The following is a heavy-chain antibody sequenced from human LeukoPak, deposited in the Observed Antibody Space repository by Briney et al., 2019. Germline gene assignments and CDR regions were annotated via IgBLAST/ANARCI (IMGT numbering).Heavy chain of an antibody. D-gene: IGHD7-27*01. J-gene: IGHJ4*02. Sequence: GTSLRLSCTASGFTFSGAWMTWVRQAPGKGLEWVANIREDGTEKNYVDSVKGRFTISRDNAKNSLFLQMSNLRDDDTAIYYCARHVGISFWGQGTLVTVSS. V-gene: IGHV3-7*01. CDR2: IREDGTEK. CDR3: ARHVGISF. CDR1: GFTFSGAW.